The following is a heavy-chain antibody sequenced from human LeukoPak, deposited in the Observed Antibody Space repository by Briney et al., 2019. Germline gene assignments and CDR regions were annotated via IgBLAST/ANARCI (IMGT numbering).Heavy chain of an antibody. CDR1: GFTFNSYN. CDR2: ISSSSSTI. D-gene: IGHD2-15*01. Sequence: GGSLRLSCAASGFTFNSYNMNWVRQAPGKGLEWVSYISSSSSTIYYADSVKGRFTISRDSAKTSLFLQMNSLRDEDTAVYYCARGYCSGGSCYSGDLFDYWGQGTLVTVSS. CDR3: ARGYCSGGSCYSGDLFDY. J-gene: IGHJ4*02. V-gene: IGHV3-48*02.